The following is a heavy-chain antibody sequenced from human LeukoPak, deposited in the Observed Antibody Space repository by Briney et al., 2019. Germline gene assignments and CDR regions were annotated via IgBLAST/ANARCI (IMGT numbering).Heavy chain of an antibody. Sequence: GGSLRLSCAASGFTFSSYAMSWVRQAPGKGLEWVSAISGSGGSTYYADSVKGRFTISRGNSKNTLYLQMNSLRAEDTAVYYCANNYYGDYRIDYCGQGTLVTVSS. J-gene: IGHJ4*02. CDR3: ANNYYGDYRIDY. CDR2: ISGSGGST. CDR1: GFTFSSYA. V-gene: IGHV3-23*01. D-gene: IGHD4-17*01.